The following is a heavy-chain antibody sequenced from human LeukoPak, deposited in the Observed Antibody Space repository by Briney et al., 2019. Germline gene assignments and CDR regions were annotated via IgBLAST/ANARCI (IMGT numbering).Heavy chain of an antibody. V-gene: IGHV1-69*13. D-gene: IGHD6-13*01. Sequence: ASVKVSCKASGGTFSSHAISWVRQAPGQGLEWMGGIIPIFGTANYAQKFQGRVTITADESTSTAYMELSSLRSEDTAVYYCARGVAAARIDPWGQGTLVTVSS. CDR1: GGTFSSHA. CDR3: ARGVAAARIDP. CDR2: IIPIFGTA. J-gene: IGHJ5*02.